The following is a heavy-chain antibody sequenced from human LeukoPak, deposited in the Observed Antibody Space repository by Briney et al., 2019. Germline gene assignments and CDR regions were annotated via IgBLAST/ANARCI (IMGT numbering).Heavy chain of an antibody. CDR1: GFTFSDYT. Sequence: GGSLRLSCAASGFTFSDYTMHWVRLAPGKRLEYVSAITANGGSKYHADSVKGRFTISRDNSKNTLYLQMNSLRAEDTAVYYCAKDRDYYDSSGYTNYFDYWGQGTLVTVSS. CDR2: ITANGGSK. J-gene: IGHJ4*02. CDR3: AKDRDYYDSSGYTNYFDY. V-gene: IGHV3-64*04. D-gene: IGHD3-22*01.